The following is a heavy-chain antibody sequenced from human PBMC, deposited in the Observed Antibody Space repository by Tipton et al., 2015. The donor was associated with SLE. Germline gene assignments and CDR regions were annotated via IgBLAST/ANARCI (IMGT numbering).Heavy chain of an antibody. Sequence: QLVQSGAEVKKPGSSVKVSCKASGGTFSSYAISWVRQAPGQGLEWMGWIDTYSGDTDCAQKFQDRVTMTTDTATSTAYMELGSLRSDDTAVYYCARDAEEDVADIWGQGTMVTVSS. J-gene: IGHJ3*02. D-gene: IGHD3-10*02. V-gene: IGHV1-18*01. CDR1: GGTFSSYA. CDR2: IDTYSGDT. CDR3: ARDAEEDVADI.